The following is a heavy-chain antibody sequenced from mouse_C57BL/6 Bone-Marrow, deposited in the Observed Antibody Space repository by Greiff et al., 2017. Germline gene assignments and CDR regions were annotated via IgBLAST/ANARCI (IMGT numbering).Heavy chain of an antibody. CDR3: TRYDGYYDYAMDY. J-gene: IGHJ4*01. Sequence: VQLQQSGPELVKPGASVKISCKASGYSFTDYNMNWVKQSNGKSLEWIGVINPNYGTTSYNQKFKGKATLTVDQSSSTAYMPLNSLTSEDSADYYCTRYDGYYDYAMDYWGQGTSVTVSS. CDR1: GYSFTDYN. D-gene: IGHD2-3*01. CDR2: INPNYGTT. V-gene: IGHV1-39*01.